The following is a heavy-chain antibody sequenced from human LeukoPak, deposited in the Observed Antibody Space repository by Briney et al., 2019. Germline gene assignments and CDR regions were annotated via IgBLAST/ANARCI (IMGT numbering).Heavy chain of an antibody. V-gene: IGHV3-48*04. D-gene: IGHD1-26*01. J-gene: IGHJ4*02. CDR1: GFTFSSYS. CDR3: ARERSKGAKWELTDY. Sequence: GGSLRLSCAASGFTFSSYSMNWVRQAPGKGLEWVSYISSSSSTIYYADSVKGRFTISRDNAKNSLYLQMNSLRAEDTAVYYCARERSKGAKWELTDYWGQGTLVTVSS. CDR2: ISSSSSTI.